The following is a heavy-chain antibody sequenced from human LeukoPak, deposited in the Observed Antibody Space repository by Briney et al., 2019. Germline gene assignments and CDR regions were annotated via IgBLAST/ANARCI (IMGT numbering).Heavy chain of an antibody. D-gene: IGHD2-2*01. J-gene: IGHJ5*02. CDR2: ISGGGGST. V-gene: IGHV3-23*01. CDR3: AKDPYCSGTSCYNWFDP. CDR1: GFTFSSYA. Sequence: QPGGSLRLSCAASGFTFSSYAMSWVRQAPGKGLEWVSAISGGGGSTYYADSVKGRFTISRDNSKNTLYLQMNSLRAEDTAVYYCAKDPYCSGTSCYNWFDPWGQGTLVTVSS.